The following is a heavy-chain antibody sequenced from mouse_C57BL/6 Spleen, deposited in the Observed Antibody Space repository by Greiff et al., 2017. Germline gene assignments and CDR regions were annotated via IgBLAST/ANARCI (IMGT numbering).Heavy chain of an antibody. CDR3: GYGSRKDYAMDY. CDR2: IDPSDSYT. V-gene: IGHV1-69*01. D-gene: IGHD1-1*01. CDR1: GYTFTSYW. J-gene: IGHJ4*01. Sequence: QVQLQQPGAELVMPGASVKLSCKASGYTFTSYWMHWVKQRPGQGLEWIGEIDPSDSYTNYNQKFKGKSTLTVDKSSRTAYMQLSSLTSEDSAVYYCGYGSRKDYAMDYWGQGTSVTVSS.